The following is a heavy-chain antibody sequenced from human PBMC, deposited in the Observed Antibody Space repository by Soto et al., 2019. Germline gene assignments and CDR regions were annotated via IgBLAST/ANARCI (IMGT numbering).Heavy chain of an antibody. Sequence: LRLSCAASGFTFSSYAMSWVRQAPGKGLEWVSAISGSGGSTYYADSVKGRFTISRDNSKNTLYLQMNSLRAEDTAVYYCAKQSDVLRYFDWLPYSPYYYYGMDVWGQGTTVTVSS. V-gene: IGHV3-23*01. CDR3: AKQSDVLRYFDWLPYSPYYYYGMDV. CDR1: GFTFSSYA. D-gene: IGHD3-9*01. CDR2: ISGSGGST. J-gene: IGHJ6*02.